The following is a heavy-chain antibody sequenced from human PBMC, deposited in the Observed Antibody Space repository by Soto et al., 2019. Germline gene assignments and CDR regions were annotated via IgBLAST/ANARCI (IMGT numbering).Heavy chain of an antibody. CDR2: IYPGGVNI. CDR3: ARDQSWHDLVRWFDL. V-gene: IGHV1-46*03. CDR1: GYSFTSHY. D-gene: IGHD3-9*01. J-gene: IGHJ5*02. Sequence: ASVKVSCKAIGYSFTSHYMHWVRQAPGQGLEWMGTIYPGGVNIGYAQKFKGRVTMTKDTSTSTVYMELNSLTSEDTAVYYCARDQSWHDLVRWFDLWGQGTLVTVSS.